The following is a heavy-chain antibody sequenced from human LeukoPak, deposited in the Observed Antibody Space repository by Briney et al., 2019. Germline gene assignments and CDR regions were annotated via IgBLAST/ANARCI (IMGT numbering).Heavy chain of an antibody. V-gene: IGHV4-59*01. CDR2: IYYSGST. J-gene: IGHJ5*02. CDR3: ARQEQQLIYNWFDP. CDR1: GGSISSYY. D-gene: IGHD6-13*01. Sequence: SETLSLTCTVSGGSISSYYWSWIRQPPGKGLEWIGYIYYSGSTNYNPSLKSRVTISVDTSKNQFSLRLTSVTAADTAVYYCARQEQQLIYNWFDPWGQGTLVTVSS.